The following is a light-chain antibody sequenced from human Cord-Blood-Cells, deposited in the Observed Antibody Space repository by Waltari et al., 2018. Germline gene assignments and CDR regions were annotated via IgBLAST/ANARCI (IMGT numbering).Light chain of an antibody. CDR3: QSYDSSLSGSV. V-gene: IGLV1-40*01. CDR1: SSNIGAGSD. CDR2: GNS. Sequence: QSVLTQPPSVSGAPGQRVTIPCTGCSSNIGAGSDVHWYQQLPGTAPKLLIYGNSNRPSGVPDRFSGSKSGTSASLAITGLQAEDEADYYCQSYDSSLSGSVFGGGTKLTVL. J-gene: IGLJ2*01.